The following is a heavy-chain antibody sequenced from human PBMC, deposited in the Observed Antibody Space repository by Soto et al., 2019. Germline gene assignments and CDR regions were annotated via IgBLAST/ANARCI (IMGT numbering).Heavy chain of an antibody. Sequence: EVQLLESGGGLVQPGGSLRLSCAASGFTFSSYAMSWVREAPGKGLEWVSAISGSGGSTYYADSVKGRFTISRDNAKNTLYLQMNSLRAEDTAVYYCAKSALPDCGCDCYPSDFDYWGQGTLVTVSS. V-gene: IGHV3-23*01. J-gene: IGHJ4*02. CDR2: ISGSGGST. CDR1: GFTFSSYA. CDR3: AKSALPDCGCDCYPSDFDY. D-gene: IGHD2-21*02.